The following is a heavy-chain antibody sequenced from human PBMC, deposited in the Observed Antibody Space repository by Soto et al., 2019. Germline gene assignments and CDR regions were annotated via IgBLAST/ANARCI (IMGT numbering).Heavy chain of an antibody. Sequence: ASVKVSCKASGGTFSSYAISWVRQAPGQGLEWMGGIIPIFGTANYAQKFQGRVTITADESTSTAYMELSSLRSEDTAVYYCARDKGKFITIFGVFDYWGQGTLVTVSS. CDR2: IIPIFGTA. CDR3: ARDKGKFITIFGVFDY. V-gene: IGHV1-69*13. CDR1: GGTFSSYA. J-gene: IGHJ4*02. D-gene: IGHD3-3*01.